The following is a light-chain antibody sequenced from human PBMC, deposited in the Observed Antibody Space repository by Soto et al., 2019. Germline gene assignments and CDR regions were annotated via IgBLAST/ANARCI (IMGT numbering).Light chain of an antibody. CDR2: RAS. CDR3: LQYHNLWA. Sequence: IGRTQSPATLSVSPGERVTLSCRASQNIYSNIAWYQQRPGQAPRLLIYRASTRATGVPARFSGSGSGTDFTLTISSLQSEDFTVYSCLQYHNLWAFGQGTKVDTK. CDR1: QNIYSN. V-gene: IGKV3-15*01. J-gene: IGKJ1*01.